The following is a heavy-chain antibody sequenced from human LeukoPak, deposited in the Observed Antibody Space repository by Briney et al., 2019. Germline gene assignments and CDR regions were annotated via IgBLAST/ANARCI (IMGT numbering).Heavy chain of an antibody. Sequence: SETLSLTCAVYGGSFSGYYWSWIRQPPGKGLEWIGEINHSGSTNYNPSLKSRVTISVDTSKNQFSLKLSSVTAADTAVYYCARGVRGLGRGYPDWGQGTLVTVSS. CDR1: GGSFSGYY. CDR2: INHSGST. D-gene: IGHD1-1*01. CDR3: ARGVRGLGRGYPD. J-gene: IGHJ4*02. V-gene: IGHV4-34*01.